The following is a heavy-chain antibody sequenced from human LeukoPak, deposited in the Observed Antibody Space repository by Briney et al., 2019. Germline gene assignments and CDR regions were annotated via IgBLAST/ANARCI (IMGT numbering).Heavy chain of an antibody. CDR3: AKFSPNGDVEY. V-gene: IGHV3-23*01. CDR2: IRSSGAST. D-gene: IGHD4-17*01. Sequence: GGSLRLSCAASGFTFSSSAMSWVRQAPGKGLEWVSAIRSSGASTYYADSVKGRFTISRDNSQNTLYLQMNTLRAEDTAVYYCAKFSPNGDVEYWGQGTLVTVSS. J-gene: IGHJ4*02. CDR1: GFTFSSSA.